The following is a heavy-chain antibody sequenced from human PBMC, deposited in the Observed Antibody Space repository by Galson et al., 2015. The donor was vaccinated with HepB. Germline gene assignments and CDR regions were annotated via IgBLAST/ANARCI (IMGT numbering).Heavy chain of an antibody. CDR3: ASVTGAGRPFDY. CDR1: GFTFSSYW. D-gene: IGHD1-14*01. CDR2: INNDGSNT. V-gene: IGHV3-74*01. Sequence: SLRLSCAASGFTFSSYWMHWVRQAPGKGLVWVSRINNDGSNTDYADSVKGRFTISRDNAKNTLFLQMNTLRAEDTAVYYCASVTGAGRPFDYWGRGTLVTVSS. J-gene: IGHJ4*02.